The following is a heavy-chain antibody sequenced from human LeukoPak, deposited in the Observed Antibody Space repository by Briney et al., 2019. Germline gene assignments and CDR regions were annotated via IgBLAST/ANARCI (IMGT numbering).Heavy chain of an antibody. CDR3: AKDRYYGSGRYYKPYYFDS. J-gene: IGHJ4*02. D-gene: IGHD3-10*01. V-gene: IGHV3-23*01. CDR1: GFTFNSYA. Sequence: PGGSLRLSCAASGFTFNSYAMNWVRQAPGKGLEWVSGISGSGGRTYYADSVKGRFTISRDNSKNTLYLQMNSLRAEDTAVYYWAKDRYYGSGRYYKPYYFDSWGPGTLVTVSS. CDR2: ISGSGGRT.